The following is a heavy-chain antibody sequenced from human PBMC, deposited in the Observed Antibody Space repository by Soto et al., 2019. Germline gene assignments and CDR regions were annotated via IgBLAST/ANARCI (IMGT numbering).Heavy chain of an antibody. CDR3: ARAPFVDTAVVTGGHFDY. V-gene: IGHV5-51*01. CDR2: IYPGDSDT. D-gene: IGHD5-18*01. J-gene: IGHJ4*02. Sequence: PGESLKISCKGSGYSFTSYWIGWVRQMPGKGLEWMGIIYPGDSDTRYSPSFQGQVTISADKSISTAYLQWSSLRASDTAMYYCARAPFVDTAVVTGGHFDYWGQGTLVTVSS. CDR1: GYSFTSYW.